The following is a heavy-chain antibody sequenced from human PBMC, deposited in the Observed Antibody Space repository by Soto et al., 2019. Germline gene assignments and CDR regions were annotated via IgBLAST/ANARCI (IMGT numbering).Heavy chain of an antibody. V-gene: IGHV2-5*02. J-gene: IGHJ4*02. CDR1: GFSLTETGMG. CDR3: AHRRSGYFDS. Sequence: SGPTLVNPTQTLTLTCTFSGFSLTETGMGVGWTRQPPGKALEWLALIYWDDDKRYSPSLKRGLTISKDASKNQVVLTKTNVDAVDTATYYCAHRRSGYFDSWGQGTLVTVSS. CDR2: IYWDDDK.